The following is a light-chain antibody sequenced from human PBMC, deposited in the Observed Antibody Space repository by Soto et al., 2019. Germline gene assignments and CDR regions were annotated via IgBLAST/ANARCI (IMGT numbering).Light chain of an antibody. CDR1: QSVSSSY. CDR2: GAS. Sequence: EIVLTQSPATLSLSPGERATLSCRASQSVSSSYLAWYQQKPGQAPRLLIYGASARATGIPARFSGSGSGTDFTLTISRLEPEDFAVYYCLQYGSSPRTFGQGTKVDIK. V-gene: IGKV3-20*01. J-gene: IGKJ1*01. CDR3: LQYGSSPRT.